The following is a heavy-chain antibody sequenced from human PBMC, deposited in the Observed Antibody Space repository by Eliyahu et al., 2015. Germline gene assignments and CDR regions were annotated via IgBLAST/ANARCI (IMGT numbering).Heavy chain of an antibody. CDR3: ARDELQYGDYVSGYFQH. J-gene: IGHJ1*01. CDR2: ISAYNGNT. V-gene: IGHV1-18*01. Sequence: QVQLVQSGAEVKKPGAXVKVSCXASGYTXXSYGISWVREAPGQGLEWMGWISAYNGNTNYAQKLQGRVTMTTDTSTSTAYMELRSLRSDDTAVYYCARDELQYGDYVSGYFQHWGQGTLVTVSS. D-gene: IGHD4-17*01. CDR1: GYTXXSYG.